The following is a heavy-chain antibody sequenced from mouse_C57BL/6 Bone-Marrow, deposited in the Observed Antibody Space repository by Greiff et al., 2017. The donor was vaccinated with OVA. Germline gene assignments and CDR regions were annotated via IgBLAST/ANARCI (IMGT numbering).Heavy chain of an antibody. CDR3: AREGELHSAY. Sequence: VQLQQSGAELARPGASVKLSCKASGYTFTSYGISWVKQRPGQGLEWIGEIYPRSGNTYYNEKFKGKATLTADKSSSTAYMELRSLTSEDSAVYFCAREGELHSAYGGQGTLVTVSA. CDR1: GYTFTSYG. CDR2: IYPRSGNT. D-gene: IGHD2-1*01. J-gene: IGHJ3*01. V-gene: IGHV1-81*01.